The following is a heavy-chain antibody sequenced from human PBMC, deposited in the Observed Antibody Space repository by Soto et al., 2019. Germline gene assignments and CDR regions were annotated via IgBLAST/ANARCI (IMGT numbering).Heavy chain of an antibody. Sequence: ASVKVSCKASGYTFTSYGISWVRQAPGQGLEWMGWISAYNGNTNYAQKLQGRVTMTTDTSTSTAYMELRSLRSDDTAVYYCARVHAIVVVPAAEFDPWGQGTLVTVSS. V-gene: IGHV1-18*01. D-gene: IGHD2-2*01. CDR3: ARVHAIVVVPAAEFDP. J-gene: IGHJ5*02. CDR1: GYTFTSYG. CDR2: ISAYNGNT.